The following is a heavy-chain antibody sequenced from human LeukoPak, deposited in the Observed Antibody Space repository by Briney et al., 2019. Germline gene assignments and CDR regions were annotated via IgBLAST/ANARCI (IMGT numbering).Heavy chain of an antibody. Sequence: SGGSLRLSCAASGFTVTSNYISWVRQTPGKRLEWVSVSYSGGQTYYANSLKGRFTISRDNAKNSLYLQMNSLRAEDTAVYYCHYYDSSGYYYVEHPLDYWGQGTLVTVSS. CDR2: SYSGGQT. CDR1: GFTVTSNY. V-gene: IGHV3-66*01. D-gene: IGHD3-22*01. J-gene: IGHJ4*02. CDR3: HYYDSSGYYYVEHPLDY.